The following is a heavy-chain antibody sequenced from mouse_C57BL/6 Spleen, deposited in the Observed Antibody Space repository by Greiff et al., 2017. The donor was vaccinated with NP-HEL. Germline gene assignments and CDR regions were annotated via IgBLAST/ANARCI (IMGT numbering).Heavy chain of an antibody. CDR2: FYPGSGSI. CDR1: GYTFTEYS. D-gene: IGHD2-4*01. Sequence: QVQLQQSGAELVKPGASVKLSCKASGYTFTEYSIHWVKQRSGQGLEWIGWFYPGSGSIKYNEKFKDKATLTADKSSSTAYMELSRLTSEHSAVYFCAGHEEYDYHWYFDVWGTGTTVTVSS. CDR3: AGHEEYDYHWYFDV. J-gene: IGHJ1*03. V-gene: IGHV1-62-2*01.